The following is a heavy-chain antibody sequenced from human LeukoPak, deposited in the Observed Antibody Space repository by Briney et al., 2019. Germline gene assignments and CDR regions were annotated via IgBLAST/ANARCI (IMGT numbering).Heavy chain of an antibody. Sequence: GGSLRLSCAASGFTFSSHAMSWVRQAPGKGLEWVSAISGSGGSTYYADSVKGRFTISRDNSKNTLYLQMNSLRAEDTAVYYCAKLFVPIYYYGSGRVGYYFDYWGQGALVTVSS. CDR1: GFTFSSHA. CDR2: ISGSGGST. V-gene: IGHV3-23*01. J-gene: IGHJ4*02. D-gene: IGHD3-10*01. CDR3: AKLFVPIYYYGSGRVGYYFDY.